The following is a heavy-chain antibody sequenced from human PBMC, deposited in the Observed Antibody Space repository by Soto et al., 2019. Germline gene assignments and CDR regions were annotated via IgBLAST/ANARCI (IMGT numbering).Heavy chain of an antibody. CDR1: GLPLSTSGVA. V-gene: IGHV2-5*02. D-gene: IGHD3-16*02. CDR2: IFWDDDK. CDR3: ARPEPRYVGPFES. J-gene: IGHJ4*02. Sequence: QIILKESGPTLVKPTQTLTLTCTVSGLPLSTSGVAVAWIRQPPGKALEWLALIFWDDDKRYSPSLRSRLTITKDTSKNQVVFTMTNMDFADTGTYYCARPEPRYVGPFESWGQGTLVTVSS.